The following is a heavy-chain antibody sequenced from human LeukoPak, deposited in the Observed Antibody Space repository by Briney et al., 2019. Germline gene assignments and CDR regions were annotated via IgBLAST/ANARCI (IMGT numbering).Heavy chain of an antibody. D-gene: IGHD3-10*01. J-gene: IGHJ4*02. CDR1: GFTFSRYA. Sequence: PGGSLRLSCAACGFTFSRYAMSWGRQAPGEGVEWVSAISGSGGSTYYADCVKGRFTISRDNSKNTLYLQMNSLRAEDRAVYYFAKTYYGSGSYYNPFDYWGQGTLVTVSS. CDR3: AKTYYGSGSYYNPFDY. V-gene: IGHV3-23*01. CDR2: ISGSGGST.